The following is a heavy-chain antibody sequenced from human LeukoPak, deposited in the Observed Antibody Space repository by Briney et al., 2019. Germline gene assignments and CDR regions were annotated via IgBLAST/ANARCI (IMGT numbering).Heavy chain of an antibody. CDR2: VYSGDTGGNT. CDR1: GSTVSSNF. CDR3: ARPYSYSSRGNYGLDY. V-gene: IGHV3-53*01. J-gene: IGHJ4*02. Sequence: GGSLTLSCAASGSTVSSNFMSWVRQPPGKGLEWVWVVYSGDTGGNTYYAASVKGRFTISRDNSNNTVFLQLNSLRGEDTAVYYCARPYSYSSRGNYGLDYWGQGTLVTVAS. D-gene: IGHD4-23*01.